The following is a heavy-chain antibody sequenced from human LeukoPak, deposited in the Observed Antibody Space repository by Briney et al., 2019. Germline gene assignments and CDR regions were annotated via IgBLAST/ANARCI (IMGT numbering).Heavy chain of an antibody. CDR3: ARTRPLRFTEKGEFDY. CDR1: GYTFTSSY. V-gene: IGHV1-46*01. CDR2: INPSGGST. J-gene: IGHJ4*02. D-gene: IGHD5/OR15-5a*01. Sequence: ASVKVSCKASGYTFTSSYMHWVRQAPGQGLEWMGIINPSGGSTIYAQKFQGRVTMTRDTSTSTVYMELSSLRSDDTAVYYCARTRPLRFTEKGEFDYWGQGTLVTVSS.